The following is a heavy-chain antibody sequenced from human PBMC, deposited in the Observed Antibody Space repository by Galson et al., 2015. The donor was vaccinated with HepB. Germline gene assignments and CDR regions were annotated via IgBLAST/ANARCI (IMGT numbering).Heavy chain of an antibody. D-gene: IGHD1-26*01. CDR3: ARSATQYSGSYPFES. CDR2: MYYGGTA. V-gene: IGHV4-59*01. Sequence: TLSLTCSVSGSSINDYYWNWIRQPPGKGLEWIGYMYYGGTANYNPSLKSRVTISVDMSKSQFSLKLTSVTAADTAVFYCARSATQYSGSYPFESWGQGTLVTVSS. CDR1: GSSINDYY. J-gene: IGHJ4*02.